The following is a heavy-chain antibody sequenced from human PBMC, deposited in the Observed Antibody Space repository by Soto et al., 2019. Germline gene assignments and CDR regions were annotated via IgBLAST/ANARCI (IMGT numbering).Heavy chain of an antibody. CDR3: ETWGRGVLIQNWVDP. CDR2: VYYTGST. Sequence: PSETLSLTCTISGGSINGYYWSWIRQPPGKGLEWIGYVYYTGSTKYNPSLESRVTISADTSKNQFSLKLTSVTAADTAVYYCETWGRGVLIQNWVDPWGPGTLVTV. D-gene: IGHD3-10*01. CDR1: GGSINGYY. J-gene: IGHJ5*02. V-gene: IGHV4-59*12.